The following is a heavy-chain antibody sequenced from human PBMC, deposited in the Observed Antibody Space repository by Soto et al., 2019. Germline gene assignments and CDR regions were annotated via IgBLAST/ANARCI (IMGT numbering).Heavy chain of an antibody. J-gene: IGHJ4*02. CDR1: CGSISGSNYY. CDR2: IYNSGTT. D-gene: IGHD3-10*01. CDR3: ARRNYESGSSYDY. V-gene: IGHV4-39*01. Sequence: QLQLQESGPGLVKPSDTLSLICSVSCGSISGSNYYWGWIRQPPGKGLEWVGSIYNSGTTNYNPSLKTRVIIFVNTSKKQFSLKLHSVTAADTAVYYCARRNYESGSSYDYWGQGILVTVSS.